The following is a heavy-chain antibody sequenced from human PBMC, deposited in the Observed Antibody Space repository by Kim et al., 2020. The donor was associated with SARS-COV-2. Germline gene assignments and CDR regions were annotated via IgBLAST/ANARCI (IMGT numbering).Heavy chain of an antibody. CDR2: IYPRDSDT. Sequence: GESLKISCEAAGYTFTNYWIGWVRQMPGKGLEWVGIIYPRDSDTRYSPSFQGHVTISADKSISTAYLQWSSLGASDTAMYYCVTYDYGNFLLHYWGQGTLVTVSS. D-gene: IGHD4-17*01. CDR3: VTYDYGNFLLHY. J-gene: IGHJ4*02. V-gene: IGHV5-51*01. CDR1: GYTFTNYW.